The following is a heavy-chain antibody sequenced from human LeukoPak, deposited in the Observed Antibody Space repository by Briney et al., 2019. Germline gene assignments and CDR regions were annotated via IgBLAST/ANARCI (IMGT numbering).Heavy chain of an antibody. Sequence: HGESLKISCKGSGYTFTSNWIGWVRQMPGKGLEWMGIIYPGDSDTRYSPSFQGQVTISADKSISTAYLQWSSLKASDTAMYYCARKGWPQAGDDIYYFDYWGQGTLVTVSS. CDR3: ARKGWPQAGDDIYYFDY. D-gene: IGHD5-12*01. J-gene: IGHJ4*02. V-gene: IGHV5-51*01. CDR2: IYPGDSDT. CDR1: GYTFTSNW.